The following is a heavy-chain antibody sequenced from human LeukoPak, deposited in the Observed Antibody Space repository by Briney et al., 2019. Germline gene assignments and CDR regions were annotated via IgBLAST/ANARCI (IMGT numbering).Heavy chain of an antibody. CDR3: ARGTSGDP. CDR2: ISYDGSNK. J-gene: IGHJ5*02. CDR1: GFTFSSYA. Sequence: GGSLRLSCAASGFTFSSYAMHWVRQAPGKGLEWVAVISYDGSNKYYADSAKGRFTISRDNSKNTLYLQMNSLRAEDTAVYYCARGTSGDPWGQGTLVTVSS. V-gene: IGHV3-30-3*01.